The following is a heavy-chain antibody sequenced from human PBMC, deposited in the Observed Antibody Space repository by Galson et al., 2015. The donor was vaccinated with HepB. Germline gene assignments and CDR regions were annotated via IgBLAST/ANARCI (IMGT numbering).Heavy chain of an antibody. CDR1: GGSFSGYY. CDR3: ASFRYCSSTSCYIFNY. V-gene: IGHV4-34*01. D-gene: IGHD2-2*02. J-gene: IGHJ4*02. Sequence: ETLSLTCAVYGGSFSGYYWSWIRQPPGKGLEWIGEINHSGSTNYNPSLKSRVTISVDTSKNQFSLKLSSVTAADTAVYYCASFRYCSSTSCYIFNYWGQGTLVTVSS. CDR2: INHSGST.